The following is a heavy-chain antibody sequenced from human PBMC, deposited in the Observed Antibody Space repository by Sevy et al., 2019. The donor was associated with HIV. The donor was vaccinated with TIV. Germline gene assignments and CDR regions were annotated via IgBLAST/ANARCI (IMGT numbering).Heavy chain of an antibody. CDR3: AKYYPLTTRPGYSYYYLDV. J-gene: IGHJ6*03. CDR2: ISGSDGST. CDR1: GFTFSSYA. D-gene: IGHD6-6*01. V-gene: IGHV3-23*01. Sequence: GGSLRLSCAASGFTFSSYAMSWVRQAPGKGLEWVSGISGSDGSTYYAHSMKGRFTISRDNSKNTLYLQMNSLRAEDTAVYYCAKYYPLTTRPGYSYYYLDVWGKGTTVTVSS.